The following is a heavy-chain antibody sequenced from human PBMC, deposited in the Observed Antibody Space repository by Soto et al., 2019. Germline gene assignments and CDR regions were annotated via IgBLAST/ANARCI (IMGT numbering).Heavy chain of an antibody. J-gene: IGHJ4*02. CDR1: GGSISSGDYY. CDR3: ASRTLLFSYYFDY. Sequence: QVQLQESGPGLVKPSQTLSLTCTVSGGSISSGDYYWSWIRQPPGKGLEWIGYIYYSESTYFNPSLKSRVTISLDTSKNQFSLKLSSVTAAYTAVYYCASRTLLFSYYFDYCGQGTLVTVSS. CDR2: IYYSEST. D-gene: IGHD3-10*01. V-gene: IGHV4-30-4*01.